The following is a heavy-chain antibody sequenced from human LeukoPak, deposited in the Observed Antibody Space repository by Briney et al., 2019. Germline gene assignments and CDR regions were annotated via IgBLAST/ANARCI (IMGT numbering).Heavy chain of an antibody. V-gene: IGHV1-18*01. Sequence: ASVKVSCKASGYLFTTYGIIWVRQAPGQGLEWMGWISTYNGDTNYAQKFQGRVTMTTDTSTNTAYIELRSLTSDDTAAYYCAREWWGYDVLTGDNWFDPWGQGTLVTVSS. CDR3: AREWWGYDVLTGDNWFDP. CDR2: ISTYNGDT. J-gene: IGHJ5*02. D-gene: IGHD3-9*01. CDR1: GYLFTTYG.